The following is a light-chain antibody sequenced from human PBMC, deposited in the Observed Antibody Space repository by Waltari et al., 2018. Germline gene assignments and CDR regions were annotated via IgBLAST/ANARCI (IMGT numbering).Light chain of an antibody. V-gene: IGLV6-57*04. CDR3: QSYDSSNYV. CDR1: SGSLAGNL. J-gene: IGLJ3*02. CDR2: QTN. Sequence: NFMLTQPHSVSDSPGKTVTISCTRSSGSLAGNLVLWYQQPPGSAPTPVIYQTNQRPSGVPDRFSGSIDSSSNSASLTISGLKTEDEADYYCQSYDSSNYVFGGGTTLTVL.